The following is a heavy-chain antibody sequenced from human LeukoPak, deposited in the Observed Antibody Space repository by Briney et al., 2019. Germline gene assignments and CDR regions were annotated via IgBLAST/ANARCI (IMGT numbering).Heavy chain of an antibody. CDR2: IIPIFGTA. Sequence: GASVKVSCKASGGTFSSYAISWVRQAPGQGLEWMGRIIPIFGTANYAQKFQGRVTITTDGSTSTAYMELSSLRSEDTAVYYCARDRDPEYYYDSSGYYRDAFDIWGQGTMVTVSS. CDR1: GGTFSSYA. V-gene: IGHV1-69*05. D-gene: IGHD3-22*01. J-gene: IGHJ3*02. CDR3: ARDRDPEYYYDSSGYYRDAFDI.